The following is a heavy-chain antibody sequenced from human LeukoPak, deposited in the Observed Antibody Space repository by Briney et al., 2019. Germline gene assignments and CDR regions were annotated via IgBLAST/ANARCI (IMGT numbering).Heavy chain of an antibody. J-gene: IGHJ4*02. D-gene: IGHD5-24*01. CDR2: IYYGGST. CDR1: GDSISSSSYY. CDR3: AGAQLNPMATKI. V-gene: IGHV4-39*07. Sequence: PSETLSLTCTVSGDSISSSSYYWGWIRQSPGKGLEWIGSIYYGGSTHYKSSLKSRVNISVDTSKNQFFLKLNSVTAADTVVYFCAGAQLNPMATKIWGQGILVTVSS.